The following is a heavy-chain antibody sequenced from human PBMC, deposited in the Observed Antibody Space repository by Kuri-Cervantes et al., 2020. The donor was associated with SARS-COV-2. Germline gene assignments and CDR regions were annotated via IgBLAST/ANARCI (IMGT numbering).Heavy chain of an antibody. Sequence: GSLRLSCAVYGGSLSGYYWSWIRQPPGKGLEWIGEINHSGSTNHNPSLKSRVTISVDTSKNQFSLKLSSVTAADTAVYYCARHRPTSGYFQHWGQGTLVTVSS. D-gene: IGHD2-2*01. CDR3: ARHRPTSGYFQH. CDR1: GGSLSGYY. V-gene: IGHV4-34*01. CDR2: INHSGST. J-gene: IGHJ1*01.